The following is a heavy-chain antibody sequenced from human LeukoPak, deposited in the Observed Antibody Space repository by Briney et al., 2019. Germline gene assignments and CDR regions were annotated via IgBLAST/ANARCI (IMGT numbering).Heavy chain of an antibody. V-gene: IGHV1-8*03. Sequence: GASVKVSCKTSGYTFTNYDINWVRQTTGQGLEWMGWMNPNSGNTGYAQKFQGRVTITRDTSISTAYMELSSLRSDDTAVYYCARDKAVTTEVTQHFQHWGQGTLVTVSS. J-gene: IGHJ1*01. CDR2: MNPNSGNT. D-gene: IGHD4-23*01. CDR3: ARDKAVTTEVTQHFQH. CDR1: GYTFTNYD.